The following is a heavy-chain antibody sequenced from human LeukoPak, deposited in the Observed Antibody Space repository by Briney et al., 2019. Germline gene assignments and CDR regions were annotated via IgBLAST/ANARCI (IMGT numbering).Heavy chain of an antibody. CDR3: ARDLAAAGFYYFDY. J-gene: IGHJ4*02. CDR1: GGSFSGYY. V-gene: IGHV4-34*01. CDR2: INHSGST. Sequence: KSSETLSLTCAVYGGSFSGYYWSWIRQPPGKGLEWIGEINHSGSTNYNPSLKSRVTISVDTSKNQFSLKLSSVTAADTAVYYCARDLAAAGFYYFDYWGQGTLVTVSS. D-gene: IGHD6-13*01.